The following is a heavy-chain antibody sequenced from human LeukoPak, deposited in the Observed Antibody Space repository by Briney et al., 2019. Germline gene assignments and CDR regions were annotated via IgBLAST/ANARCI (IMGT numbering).Heavy chain of an antibody. D-gene: IGHD3-22*01. Sequence: GGSLRLSCVVSGITLSNYGMSWVRQAPGKGKEWVAGISGSGGATTYADAVKGRFTISRDSPKNTLYLHMSSLRADDTAVYFCAKRGVVIRVILVGFHKEAYYFDSWGQGALVTVSS. CDR3: AKRGVVIRVILVGFHKEAYYFDS. CDR1: GITLSNYG. CDR2: ISGSGGAT. V-gene: IGHV3-23*01. J-gene: IGHJ4*02.